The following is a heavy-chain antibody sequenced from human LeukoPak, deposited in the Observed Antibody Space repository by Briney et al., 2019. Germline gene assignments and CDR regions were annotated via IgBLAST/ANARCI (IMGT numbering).Heavy chain of an antibody. Sequence: PGGSLRLSCAASGFTFSSYGMHWVRQAPGKGLEWVAFIRYDGSNKYYADSVKGRFTISRDNSKNTLYLQMNSLRAEDTAVYYCARDYTPNCTNGVCYRDYYYYYMDVWGKGTTVTVSS. V-gene: IGHV3-30*02. J-gene: IGHJ6*03. CDR2: IRYDGSNK. D-gene: IGHD2-8*01. CDR1: GFTFSSYG. CDR3: ARDYTPNCTNGVCYRDYYYYYMDV.